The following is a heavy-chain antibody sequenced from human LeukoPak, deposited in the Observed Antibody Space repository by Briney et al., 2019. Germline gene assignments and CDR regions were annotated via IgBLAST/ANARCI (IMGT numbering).Heavy chain of an antibody. CDR3: ARELGYCSSTSCYGGYFDY. J-gene: IGHJ4*02. D-gene: IGHD2-2*01. CDR1: GFTFSSYE. Sequence: PGGSLRLSCAASGFTFSSYEMNWVRQAPGKGLEWVSYISSSGSTIYYADSVKGRFTISRDNAKNSLYLQMNSLRAEDTAVYYCARELGYCSSTSCYGGYFDYWGQGTLVTVSS. V-gene: IGHV3-48*03. CDR2: ISSSGSTI.